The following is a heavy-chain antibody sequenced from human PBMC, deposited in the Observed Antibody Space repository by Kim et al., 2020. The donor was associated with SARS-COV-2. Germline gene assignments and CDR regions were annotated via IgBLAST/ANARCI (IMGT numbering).Heavy chain of an antibody. CDR3: ARDLAYGGNTPYYFDY. J-gene: IGHJ4*02. CDR2: IIPIFGTA. D-gene: IGHD2-21*01. Sequence: SVKVSCKASGGTFSSYAISWVRQAPGQGLEWMGGIIPIFGTANYAQKFQGRVTITADESTSTAYMELSSLRSEDTAVYYCARDLAYGGNTPYYFDYWGQGTLVTVSS. V-gene: IGHV1-69*13. CDR1: GGTFSSYA.